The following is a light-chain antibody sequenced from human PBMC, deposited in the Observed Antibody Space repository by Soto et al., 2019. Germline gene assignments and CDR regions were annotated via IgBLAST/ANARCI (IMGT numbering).Light chain of an antibody. CDR3: AAWDDSRYGVV. CDR1: SSNIGSNH. V-gene: IGLV1-44*01. Sequence: QSVLTQSLSASGTPGQRVIIACSGSSSNIGSNHVNWYRHLPGAAPKLLIFRSDQRPSGVPDRFSGSKSGTTASLAISGLQSGDEADYYCAAWDDSRYGVVFGGGTKLTVL. CDR2: RSD. J-gene: IGLJ2*01.